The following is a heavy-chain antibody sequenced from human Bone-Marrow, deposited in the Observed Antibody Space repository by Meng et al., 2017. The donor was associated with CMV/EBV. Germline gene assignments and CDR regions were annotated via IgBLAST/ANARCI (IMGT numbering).Heavy chain of an antibody. D-gene: IGHD6-13*01. Sequence: GSLRLSCTVSGGSISSSSYYWGWIRQPPGKGLEWIGSIYYSGSTYYNPSLKSRVTISVDTSKNQFSLKLSSVTAADTAVYYCARVSSSSWYEETGLHEGMYFDYWGQGTLVTVSS. CDR3: ARVSSSSWYEETGLHEGMYFDY. CDR1: GGSISSSSYY. V-gene: IGHV4-39*07. J-gene: IGHJ4*02. CDR2: IYYSGST.